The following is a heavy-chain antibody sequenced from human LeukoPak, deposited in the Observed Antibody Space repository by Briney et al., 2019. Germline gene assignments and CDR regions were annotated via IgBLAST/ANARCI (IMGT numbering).Heavy chain of an antibody. CDR1: GFTFSSYS. CDR2: ISSSSSYI. J-gene: IGHJ4*02. D-gene: IGHD6-19*01. Sequence: GGSLRLSCAASGFTFSSYSMNWVRQAPGKGLEWVSSISSSSSYIYYADSVKGRFTISRDNAKNSLYLQMNSLRAEDTAVYYCARDLSSSGWYGVYFDYWGQGTLVTVSS. CDR3: ARDLSSSGWYGVYFDY. V-gene: IGHV3-21*01.